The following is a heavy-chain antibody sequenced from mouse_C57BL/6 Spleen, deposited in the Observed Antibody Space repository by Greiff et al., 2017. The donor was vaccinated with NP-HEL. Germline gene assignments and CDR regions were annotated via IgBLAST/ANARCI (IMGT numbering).Heavy chain of an antibody. CDR1: GYTFTSYW. CDR3: ARIGSYGSSPWFAY. Sequence: QVQLKQPGAELVKPGASVKLSCKASGYTFTSYWMHWVKQRPGQGLEWIGMIHPNSGSTNYNEKFKSKATLTVDKSSSTAYMQLSSLTSEDSAVYYCARIGSYGSSPWFAYWGQGTLVTVSA. D-gene: IGHD1-1*01. J-gene: IGHJ3*01. V-gene: IGHV1-64*01. CDR2: IHPNSGST.